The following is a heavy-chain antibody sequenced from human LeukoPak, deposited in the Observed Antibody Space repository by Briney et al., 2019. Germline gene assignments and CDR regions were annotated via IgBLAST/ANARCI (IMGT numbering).Heavy chain of an antibody. CDR1: GFTFSSYE. CDR3: ARDHYDFWSGYYTTYYFDY. CDR2: ISSSSSYI. V-gene: IGHV3-21*01. D-gene: IGHD3-3*01. Sequence: KSGGSLRLSCAASGFTFSSYEMNWVRQAPGKGLEWVSSISSSSSYIYYADSVKGRFTISRDNAKNSLYLQMNSLRAEDTAVYYCARDHYDFWSGYYTTYYFDYWGQGTLVTVSS. J-gene: IGHJ4*02.